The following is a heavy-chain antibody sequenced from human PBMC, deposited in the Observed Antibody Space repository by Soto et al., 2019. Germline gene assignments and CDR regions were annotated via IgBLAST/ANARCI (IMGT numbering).Heavy chain of an antibody. V-gene: IGHV3-23*01. CDR3: AKGGFWVHYGMDV. Sequence: EVQLLESGGALAQPGGSLRLSCAASGSTFSAFCMNWVRQAPGKGLEWVSAISRSGDITYYADTVNGRFTISRENSKNTLYLEMNSLTGDDTAVYYCAKGGFWVHYGMDVWGQGTTVIVSS. J-gene: IGHJ6*02. CDR1: GSTFSAFC. CDR2: ISRSGDIT. D-gene: IGHD2-15*01.